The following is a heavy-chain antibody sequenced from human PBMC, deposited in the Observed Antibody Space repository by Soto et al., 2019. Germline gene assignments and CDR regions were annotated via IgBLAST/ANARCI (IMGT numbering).Heavy chain of an antibody. CDR2: INHRGST. D-gene: IGHD6-25*01. Sequence: QVQLQQWGAGLLKPSETLSLTCAVYGGSFSGYYWSWIRQPPGKGLEWIGEINHRGSTNYNPSLKRRVTISVDTSKNQFSLKLNSVTAADTAVYYCARGSRVKIPAASGRDYYYLGLDVWGQGTAVTVSS. V-gene: IGHV4-34*01. J-gene: IGHJ6*02. CDR3: ARGSRVKIPAASGRDYYYLGLDV. CDR1: GGSFSGYY.